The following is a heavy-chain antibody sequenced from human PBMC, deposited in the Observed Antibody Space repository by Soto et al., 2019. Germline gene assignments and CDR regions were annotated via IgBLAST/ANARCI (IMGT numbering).Heavy chain of an antibody. CDR1: GFTFSSYA. Sequence: GSLRLSGAASGFTFSSYAMSWVRQAPGKGLEWVAVIWYDGSNKYYADSVKGRFTISRDNSKNTLYLQMNSLRAEDTAVYYCAREAPIVVVPAGLDYWGQGTLVTVSS. J-gene: IGHJ4*02. D-gene: IGHD2-2*01. CDR2: IWYDGSNK. CDR3: AREAPIVVVPAGLDY. V-gene: IGHV3-33*08.